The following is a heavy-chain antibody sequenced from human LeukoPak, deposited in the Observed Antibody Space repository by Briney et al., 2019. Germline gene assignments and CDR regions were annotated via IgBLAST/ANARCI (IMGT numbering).Heavy chain of an antibody. CDR3: ATSYYDFWSGYLGPNWFDP. D-gene: IGHD3-3*01. CDR1: GYSFTSYW. CDR2: IYPGDSDT. Sequence: GESLKISCKGSGYSFTSYWIGWVRQMPGKGLEWMGIIYPGDSDTRYSPSFQGQVTISADKSISTAYLQWSSLKASDTAMYYCATSYYDFWSGYLGPNWFDPWSQGTLVTVSS. V-gene: IGHV5-51*01. J-gene: IGHJ5*02.